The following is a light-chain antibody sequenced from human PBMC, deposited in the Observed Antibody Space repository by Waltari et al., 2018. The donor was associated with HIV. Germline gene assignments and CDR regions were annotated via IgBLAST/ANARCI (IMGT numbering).Light chain of an antibody. J-gene: IGLJ3*02. V-gene: IGLV2-11*01. CDR1: SRAEGGSDC. Sequence: QSALTQPRSLSGSPGQSVTIPCTGPSRAEGGSDCGPWYLQHPGKVPKLIIYEVIKRPSGVPDRFSGSKSGNTASLTISGLQTEDEADYFCCSYAGTYTYVLFGGGTKLTVL. CDR2: EVI. CDR3: CSYAGTYTYVL.